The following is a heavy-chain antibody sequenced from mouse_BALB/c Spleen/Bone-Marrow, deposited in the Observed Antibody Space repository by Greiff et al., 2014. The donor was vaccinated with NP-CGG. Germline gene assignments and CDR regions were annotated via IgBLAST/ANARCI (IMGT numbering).Heavy chain of an antibody. Sequence: QVQLQQSGPGLVAPSQSLSITCTVSGFSLSRYSIHWVRQPPGEGLEWLGVIWGGGNTDYNSAIKSRLSISKDNSKSQVFLKMNSLQTDDTAVYYCARFITTGTMDYWGQGTSVTVSS. CDR2: IWGGGNT. CDR3: ARFITTGTMDY. D-gene: IGHD1-1*01. J-gene: IGHJ4*01. CDR1: GFSLSRYS. V-gene: IGHV2-6-4*01.